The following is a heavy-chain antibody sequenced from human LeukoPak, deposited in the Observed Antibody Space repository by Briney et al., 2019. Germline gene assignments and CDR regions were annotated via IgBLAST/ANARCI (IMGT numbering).Heavy chain of an antibody. V-gene: IGHV3-23*01. J-gene: IGHJ4*02. CDR2: ISDSGGTT. D-gene: IGHD4-23*01. Sequence: PGGSLRLSCAASGFTVSGHYWSWVRRAPGKGLEWVSVISDSGGTTYSADSVKGRFTISRDNSKNTLYLQMISLRAEDTAAYYCAKERGNNGGNTNGYFDLWGQGTPVTVSS. CDR1: GFTVSGHY. CDR3: AKERGNNGGNTNGYFDL.